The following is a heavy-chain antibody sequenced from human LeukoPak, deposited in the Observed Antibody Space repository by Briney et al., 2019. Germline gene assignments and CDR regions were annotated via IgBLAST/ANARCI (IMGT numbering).Heavy chain of an antibody. Sequence: GASVKVSCKASGYTFTAYYMHWVRQAPGQGLEWMGWISPNSGGTNYAQKFQGRVTMTRDTSISTVYMELSRLRSDDTAVYYCARDFPSSGWYHPFDYWGQGILVTVSS. J-gene: IGHJ4*02. D-gene: IGHD6-19*01. CDR1: GYTFTAYY. V-gene: IGHV1-2*02. CDR3: ARDFPSSGWYHPFDY. CDR2: ISPNSGGT.